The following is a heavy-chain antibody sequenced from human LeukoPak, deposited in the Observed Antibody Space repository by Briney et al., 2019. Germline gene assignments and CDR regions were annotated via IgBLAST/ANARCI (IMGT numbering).Heavy chain of an antibody. CDR1: GFIFSNYA. CDR2: IRGSGGGT. V-gene: IGHV3-23*01. D-gene: IGHD3-22*01. CDR3: AIMHGYYDGSGYWVQ. Sequence: GGSLRLSCAASGFIFSNYALMWLRQSPGKGLEWVSAIRGSGGGTFYADSVKGRFTISRDNPRNTLYMQMNSLRDEDTAIYYCAIMHGYYDGSGYWVQWGQGTLVTVSS. J-gene: IGHJ1*01.